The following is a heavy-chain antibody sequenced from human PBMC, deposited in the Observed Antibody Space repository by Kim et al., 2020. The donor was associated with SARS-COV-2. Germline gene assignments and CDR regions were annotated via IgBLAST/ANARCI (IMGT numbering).Heavy chain of an antibody. CDR2: IYHNGNT. Sequence: SETLSLTCTVSGGFIGTGDYHWGWIRQSPGKGLEWIGRIYHNGNTYYNPSLKSQVTISLDTSKNQFFLSLSSVTAADTAEFYCVRQKGARTYYFDSWGQG. CDR1: GGFIGTGDYH. CDR3: VRQKGARTYYFDS. J-gene: IGHJ4*02. D-gene: IGHD2-8*01. V-gene: IGHV4-39*01.